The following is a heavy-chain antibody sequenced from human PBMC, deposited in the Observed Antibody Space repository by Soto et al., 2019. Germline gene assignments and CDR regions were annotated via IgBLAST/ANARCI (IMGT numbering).Heavy chain of an antibody. V-gene: IGHV3-48*01. D-gene: IGHD5-12*01. CDR2: ISSSSSTI. Sequence: PGGSLRLSCAASGFTFSSYSMNWVRQAPGKGLEWVSYISSSSSTIYYADSVKGRFTISRDNAKNSLYLQMNSLRAEDTAVYYCARESPGWLRPWGQGTLVTVSS. CDR3: ARESPGWLRP. J-gene: IGHJ5*02. CDR1: GFTFSSYS.